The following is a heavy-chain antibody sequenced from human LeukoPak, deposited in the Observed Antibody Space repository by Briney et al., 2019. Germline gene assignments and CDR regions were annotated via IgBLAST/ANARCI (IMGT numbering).Heavy chain of an antibody. CDR1: GYRFTNYW. J-gene: IGHJ4*02. CDR2: IYPGDSDT. CDR3: VLAGSGSYYFDY. V-gene: IGHV5-51*01. Sequence: GESLRISCKGFGYRFTNYWIGWVRQMPGKGLEWMGIIYPGDSDTRYSPSFQGHVTISADKSINTAYLQWSSLKASDTAMYYCVLAGSGSYYFDYWGQGLLVTVSS. D-gene: IGHD3-10*01.